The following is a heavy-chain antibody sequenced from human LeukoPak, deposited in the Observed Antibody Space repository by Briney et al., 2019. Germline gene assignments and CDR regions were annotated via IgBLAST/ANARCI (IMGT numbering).Heavy chain of an antibody. CDR1: GGSFGGYY. CDR2: INHSGST. Sequence: SETLSLTCAVHGGSFGGYYWNWIRQPPGKGLEWLGEINHSGSTNYNPSLKSRVTISVDTSKNQFSLKLSSVTAADTAVYYCARGRGIAVAGKSAHGYWGQGTLVTVSS. J-gene: IGHJ4*02. V-gene: IGHV4-34*01. CDR3: ARGRGIAVAGKSAHGY. D-gene: IGHD6-19*01.